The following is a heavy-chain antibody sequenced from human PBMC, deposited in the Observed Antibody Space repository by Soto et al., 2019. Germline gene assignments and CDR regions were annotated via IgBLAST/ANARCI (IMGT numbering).Heavy chain of an antibody. Sequence: QVQLVQSGAEVKKPGASVKVSCKASGYTFTGYYMHWVRQAPGQGLEWMGWINPNSGGTNYAQKVQGRVTMTRDTSISTAYMELSRLRSDDTAVYYCARVMLWSGYRRFDPWGQGTLVTVSS. CDR3: ARVMLWSGYRRFDP. J-gene: IGHJ5*02. V-gene: IGHV1-2*02. CDR1: GYTFTGYY. D-gene: IGHD3-3*01. CDR2: INPNSGGT.